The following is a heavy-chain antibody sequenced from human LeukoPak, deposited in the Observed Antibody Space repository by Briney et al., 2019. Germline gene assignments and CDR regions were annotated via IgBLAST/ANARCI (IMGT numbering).Heavy chain of an antibody. CDR1: GDSITRSSDY. J-gene: IGHJ6*03. Sequence: SETLSLTCTVSGDSITRSSDYWGWIRQPPGKGPEWIGSVYYIGSTFYNPSLKSRVTISVDTSKNQFSLKLSSVTAADTAVYYCAREGSYYYYYMDVWGKGTTVTVSS. V-gene: IGHV4-39*07. CDR2: VYYIGST. CDR3: AREGSYYYYYMDV.